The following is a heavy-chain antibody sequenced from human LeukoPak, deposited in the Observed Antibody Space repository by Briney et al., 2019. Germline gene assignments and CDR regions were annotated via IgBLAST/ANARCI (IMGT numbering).Heavy chain of an antibody. CDR1: GGSISSGNYY. CDR3: ARVYYGSGSFGNWFDP. Sequence: SQTLSLTCTVSGGSISSGNYYWSWIRQPAGKGLEWIGRIYTRGSTKYTPSLKSRVTMSVDTSKNQFSLKLSSVIAADTAVYYCARVYYGSGSFGNWFDPWGQGTLVTVSS. J-gene: IGHJ5*02. D-gene: IGHD3-10*01. V-gene: IGHV4-61*02. CDR2: IYTRGST.